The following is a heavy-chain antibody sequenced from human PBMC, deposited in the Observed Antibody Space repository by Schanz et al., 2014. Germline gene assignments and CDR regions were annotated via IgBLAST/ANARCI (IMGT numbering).Heavy chain of an antibody. CDR3: AKDLAAVGVFDY. CDR1: GFIVSSTY. J-gene: IGHJ4*02. CDR2: ISDNGIST. V-gene: IGHV3-23*04. Sequence: EVQLVESGGDLVQPGGSQRLSCAASGFIVSSTYMTWVRQAPGKGLEWVSGISDNGISTYYADSVKGRFSISRDNSKNTLDLQMNSLRAEDTAIYYCAKDLAAVGVFDYWGQGSLVTVSP. D-gene: IGHD6-13*01.